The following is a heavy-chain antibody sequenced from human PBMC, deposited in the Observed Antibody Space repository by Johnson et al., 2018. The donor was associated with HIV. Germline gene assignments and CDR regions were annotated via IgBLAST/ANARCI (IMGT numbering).Heavy chain of an antibody. D-gene: IGHD3-9*01. Sequence: VQLVESGGGLIQPGGSLRLSCAASGFTVSSNYMSWVRQAPGKGLEWVSVIYSGGSTYYADSVKGRFTISRDNAKNSLYLQMNSLRAEDTAVYYCARAGRLRYFDWLLSAFDIWGQGTMVTVSS. J-gene: IGHJ3*02. CDR1: GFTVSSNY. CDR2: IYSGGST. V-gene: IGHV3-53*01. CDR3: ARAGRLRYFDWLLSAFDI.